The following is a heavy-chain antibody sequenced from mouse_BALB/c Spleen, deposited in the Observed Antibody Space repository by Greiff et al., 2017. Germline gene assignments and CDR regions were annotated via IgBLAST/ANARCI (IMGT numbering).Heavy chain of an antibody. D-gene: IGHD3-2*01. Sequence: EVQVVESGGGLVKPGGSLKLSCAASGFTFSSYTMSWVRQTPEKRLEWVATISSGGSYTYYPDSVKGRFTISRDNAKNTLYLQMSSLKSEDTAMYYCTRVLDSSRAMDYWGQGTSVTVSS. CDR1: GFTFSSYT. V-gene: IGHV5-6-4*01. J-gene: IGHJ4*01. CDR3: TRVLDSSRAMDY. CDR2: ISSGGSYT.